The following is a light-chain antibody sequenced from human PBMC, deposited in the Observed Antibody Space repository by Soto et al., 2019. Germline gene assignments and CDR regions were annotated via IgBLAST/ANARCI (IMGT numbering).Light chain of an antibody. V-gene: IGKV3-15*01. CDR2: GAS. CDR1: QSISNS. Sequence: EIVMTQSPASLSVSPGETTTLSCRASQSISNSLAWYQQKPGQAPSLLIYGASTRATGIPARFSGSGSGTEFTLTISSLQSEDSALYYCQQYNNWPPRTFGQGTKLEIK. J-gene: IGKJ2*01. CDR3: QQYNNWPPRT.